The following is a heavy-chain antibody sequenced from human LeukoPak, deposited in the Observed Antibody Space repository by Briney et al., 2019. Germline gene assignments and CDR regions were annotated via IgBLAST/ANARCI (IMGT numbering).Heavy chain of an antibody. Sequence: GGSLRLSCAASGFTFSAYSMYWVRQAPGKGVEWVSSISSGSGYIYYADSVKGGFTISRDNAKNSLYLQMNSLRAEDTAVYYCARDISIAAGGDYWGQGTLVTVSS. J-gene: IGHJ4*02. CDR1: GFTFSAYS. D-gene: IGHD6-13*01. V-gene: IGHV3-21*01. CDR3: ARDISIAAGGDY. CDR2: ISSGSGYI.